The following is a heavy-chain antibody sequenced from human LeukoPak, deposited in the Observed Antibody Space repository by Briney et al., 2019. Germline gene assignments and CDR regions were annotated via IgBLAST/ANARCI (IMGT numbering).Heavy chain of an antibody. V-gene: IGHV3-30-3*01. Sequence: QSGGSLRLSCAASGFTFSSYAMHWVRQAPGKGLEWVAVISYDGSNKYYADSVKGRFTISRDNSKNTLYLQMNSLRAEDTAVYYCARDRRDGYNKVLDNWGQGTLVTVSS. CDR3: ARDRRDGYNKVLDN. CDR1: GFTFSSYA. J-gene: IGHJ4*02. CDR2: ISYDGSNK. D-gene: IGHD5-24*01.